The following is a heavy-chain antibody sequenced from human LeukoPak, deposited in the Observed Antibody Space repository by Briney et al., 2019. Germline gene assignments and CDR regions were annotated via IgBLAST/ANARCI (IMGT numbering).Heavy chain of an antibody. CDR1: GGSFSGYY. J-gene: IGHJ6*02. V-gene: IGHV4-34*01. Sequence: SETLSLTCAVYGGSFSGYYWSWIRQPPGKGLEWIGEINHSGSTNYNPSLKSRVTISVDTSKNQFSLKLSSVTAADTAVYYCASRYSYGMDVWGQGTTVTVSS. D-gene: IGHD3-16*02. CDR2: INHSGST. CDR3: ASRYSYGMDV.